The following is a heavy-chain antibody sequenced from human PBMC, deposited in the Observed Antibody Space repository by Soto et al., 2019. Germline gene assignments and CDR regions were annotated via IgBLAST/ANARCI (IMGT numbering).Heavy chain of an antibody. D-gene: IGHD2-15*01. CDR3: ARGQDIVVVVAATPDYYMDV. CDR2: ISSSSSYI. V-gene: IGHV3-21*01. J-gene: IGHJ6*03. CDR1: GFTFSSYS. Sequence: GGSLRLSCAASGFTFSSYSMNWVRQAPGKGLEWVSSISSSSSYIYYADSVKGRFTISRDNAKNSLYLQMNSLRAEDTAVYYCARGQDIVVVVAATPDYYMDVWGKGTTVTVSS.